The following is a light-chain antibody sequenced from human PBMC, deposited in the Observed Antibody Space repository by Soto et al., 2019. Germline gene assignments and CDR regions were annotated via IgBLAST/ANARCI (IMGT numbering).Light chain of an antibody. CDR1: QSISTW. Sequence: DIQMTQSPSTLSASVGDRVTITCRASQSISTWLAWYQQKPGKAPQLLIYDASSFESGVPLRFSGSGAGTEFTLTISNLQPDDFATYYCLQYNAYSWTFGQGTKVDIK. J-gene: IGKJ1*01. CDR2: DAS. CDR3: LQYNAYSWT. V-gene: IGKV1-5*01.